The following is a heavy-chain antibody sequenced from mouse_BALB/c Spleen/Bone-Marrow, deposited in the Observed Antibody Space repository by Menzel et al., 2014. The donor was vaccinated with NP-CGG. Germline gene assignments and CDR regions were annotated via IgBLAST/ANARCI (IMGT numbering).Heavy chain of an antibody. CDR2: IYPGDDDT. CDR3: ARGGISIDY. Sequence: VKLVESGAELVRPGSSVKISCKASGYAFSIYWMNWVKQRPGQGLEWIGQIYPGDDDTDYNGKFKGKATLTADRSSSTAYMQLNSLTSEGSAVYFCARGGISIDYWGQGTTLTVSS. J-gene: IGHJ2*01. V-gene: IGHV1-80*01. CDR1: GYAFSIYW.